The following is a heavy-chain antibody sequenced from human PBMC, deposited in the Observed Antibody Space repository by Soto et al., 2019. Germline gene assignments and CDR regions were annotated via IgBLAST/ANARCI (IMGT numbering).Heavy chain of an antibody. CDR3: AKDTYYHDSSGYYVLDY. V-gene: IGHV3-30*18. CDR2: ISYDGSNE. J-gene: IGHJ4*02. CDR1: GSTFSSYG. Sequence: PGGSLRLSCAASGSTFSSYGMQWVRQALGKGLERVTHISYDGSNEHYTDSVKGRFTISRDNSKNTLYLQMNSLRAEDTAVYYCAKDTYYHDSSGYYVLDYWGQGTLVTVSS. D-gene: IGHD3-22*01.